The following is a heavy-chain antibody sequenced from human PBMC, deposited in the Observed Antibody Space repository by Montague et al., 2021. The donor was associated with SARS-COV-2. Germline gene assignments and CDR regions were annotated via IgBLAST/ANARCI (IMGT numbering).Heavy chain of an antibody. CDR2: IHYSGST. CDR3: AIEVGAMVYYGMDV. CDR1: GGSISSSSYY. J-gene: IGHJ6*02. D-gene: IGHD1-26*01. V-gene: IGHV4-39*01. Sequence: SETLSLTCTVSGGSISSSSYYWGWIRQPPGKGLEWIGSIHYSGSTYYNPSLKSRVTISVDTSKNQFSLKLSSVTAADTAVYYCAIEVGAMVYYGMDVWGQGTTVTVSS.